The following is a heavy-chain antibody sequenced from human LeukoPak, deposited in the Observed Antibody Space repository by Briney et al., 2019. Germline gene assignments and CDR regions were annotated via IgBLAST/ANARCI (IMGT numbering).Heavy chain of an antibody. J-gene: IGHJ4*02. CDR1: GFTFGDYT. CDR2: IRSKAYGATT. D-gene: IGHD1-26*01. CDR3: TRVGATLDY. V-gene: IGHV3-49*04. Sequence: TGGSLRLSCTASGFTFGDYTMSWVRQAPGKGLEWVGFIRSKAYGATTEYAASMKGRFTISRDDSKSIAYLQMNSLKTEDTAMYYCTRVGATLDYWGQGTLVTVSS.